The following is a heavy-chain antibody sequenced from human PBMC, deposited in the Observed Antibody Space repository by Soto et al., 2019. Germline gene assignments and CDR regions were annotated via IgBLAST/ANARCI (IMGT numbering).Heavy chain of an antibody. J-gene: IGHJ5*02. CDR2: IYYSGST. Sequence: SETLSLTCTVSGGSISSSSYSWGWIRQHPGKGLEWIGYIYYSGSTYYNPSLKSRVTMSVDTSKNQFSLKLSSVTAADTAVYYCARSVFPWGQGTLVTVSS. CDR1: GGSISSSSYS. V-gene: IGHV4-31*03. CDR3: ARSVFP.